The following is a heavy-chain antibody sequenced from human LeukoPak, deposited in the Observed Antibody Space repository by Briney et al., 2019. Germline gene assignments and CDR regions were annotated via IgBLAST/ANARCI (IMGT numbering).Heavy chain of an antibody. CDR3: AKPRSAAGTSNWFDP. Sequence: GGSLRLSCAASGFTFSSYAMSWVRQAPGKGLEWVSGISGSGGNTYYADSVKGRFTISRDNSKNTLYLQMNSLRAEDTAVYYCAKPRSAAGTSNWFDPWGQGTLVTVSS. J-gene: IGHJ5*02. D-gene: IGHD6-13*01. V-gene: IGHV3-23*01. CDR2: ISGSGGNT. CDR1: GFTFSSYA.